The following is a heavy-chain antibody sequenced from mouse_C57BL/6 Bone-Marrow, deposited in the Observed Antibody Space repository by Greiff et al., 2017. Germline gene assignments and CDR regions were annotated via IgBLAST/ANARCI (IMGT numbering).Heavy chain of an antibody. CDR1: GYAFSSSW. V-gene: IGHV1-82*01. J-gene: IGHJ1*03. CDR3: ERKGVGRWYFDV. Sequence: QVQLQQSGPELVKPGASVKISCKASGYAFSSSWMNWVKQRPGKGLEWIGRIYPGDGDTNYNGKFKGKATLTADKSSSTAYMQLSSLTSEDSAVYFCERKGVGRWYFDVWDTGTTVTVTS. CDR2: IYPGDGDT. D-gene: IGHD4-1*01.